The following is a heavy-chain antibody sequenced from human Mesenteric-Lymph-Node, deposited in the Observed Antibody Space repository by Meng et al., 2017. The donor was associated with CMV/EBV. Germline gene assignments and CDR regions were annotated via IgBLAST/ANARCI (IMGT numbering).Heavy chain of an antibody. V-gene: IGHV3-7*01. Sequence: GESLKISCAASGFTFSSYWMSWVRQAPGKGLEWVANIKQDGSNKYYIDSVKGRFTISRDNSKNTLYLQMNSLRAEDTAVYYCAKDLPVTPLYYYYYGMDVWGQGTTVTVSS. CDR3: AKDLPVTPLYYYYYGMDV. D-gene: IGHD4-11*01. CDR1: GFTFSSYW. J-gene: IGHJ6*02. CDR2: IKQDGSNK.